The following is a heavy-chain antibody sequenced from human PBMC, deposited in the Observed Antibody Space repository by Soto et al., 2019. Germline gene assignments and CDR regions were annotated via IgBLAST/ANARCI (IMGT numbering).Heavy chain of an antibody. CDR2: INPSARSA. CDR1: GYTFTNYY. Sequence: SVKVSCKASGYTFTNYYLHWVRQAPGQGLEWVGMINPSARSASYAQKLRGRLTMDRDTSTTTVYMELSRLTSDDTAVYYCARDNSAANGVLDHWGLVTLVTVSS. V-gene: IGHV1-46*04. J-gene: IGHJ4*02. CDR3: ARDNSAANGVLDH. D-gene: IGHD1-1*01.